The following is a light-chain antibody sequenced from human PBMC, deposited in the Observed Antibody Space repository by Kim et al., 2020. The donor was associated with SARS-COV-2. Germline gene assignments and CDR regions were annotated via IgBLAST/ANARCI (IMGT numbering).Light chain of an antibody. V-gene: IGKV3-15*01. CDR3: QQYNNWLGT. J-gene: IGKJ1*01. Sequence: LSPGERATLSCRASQSVSSNLAWYQQKPGQAPRLLIYGASTRATGIPARFSGSGSGTEFTLTISSLQSEDFAVYYCQQYNNWLGTFGQGTKVDIK. CDR2: GAS. CDR1: QSVSSN.